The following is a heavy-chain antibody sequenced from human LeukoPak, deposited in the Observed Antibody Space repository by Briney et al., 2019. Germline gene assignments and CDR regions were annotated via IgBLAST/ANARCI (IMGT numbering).Heavy chain of an antibody. CDR3: AKDNGDQYYYYGMDV. CDR1: GFTLDDYT. J-gene: IGHJ6*02. V-gene: IGHV3-43*01. D-gene: IGHD4-17*01. CDR2: ISWDGGST. Sequence: GGSLRLSCAASGFTLDDYTMHWVRQAPGKGLEWVSLISWDGGSTYYADSVKGRFTISRDNSKNSLYLQMNSLRTEDTALYYCAKDNGDQYYYYGMDVWGQGTTVTVSS.